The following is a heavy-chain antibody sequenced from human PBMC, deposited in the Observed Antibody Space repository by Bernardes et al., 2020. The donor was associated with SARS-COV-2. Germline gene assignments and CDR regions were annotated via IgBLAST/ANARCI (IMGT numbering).Heavy chain of an antibody. Sequence: SLRLSCAASGFMFNFSSIHWVRQASGKGLEWVGRIRSKTNNYATSYAASVRGRFLISREDSKNTAYLQMSGLKTEDSALYYCTQKKYSNVGTYAGIGFDIWGQGTLVTVSS. D-gene: IGHD5-12*01. CDR2: IRSKTNNYAT. CDR1: GFMFNFSS. CDR3: TQKKYSNVGTYAGIGFDI. J-gene: IGHJ3*02. V-gene: IGHV3-73*01.